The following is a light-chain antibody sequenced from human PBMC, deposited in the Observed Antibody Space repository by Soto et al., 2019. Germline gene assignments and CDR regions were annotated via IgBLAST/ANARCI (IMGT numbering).Light chain of an antibody. CDR1: SSDVGGYIY. J-gene: IGLJ3*02. Sequence: QSALTQPPSASGSPGQSVTISCTGTSSDVGGYIYVSWYQHHPGKAPKLMIYEVSKRPSGFPARFSGSKSGNTASLTVSGIQAEDEAEYYCCSYAGSNNFVFGGGTKLTVL. CDR2: EVS. CDR3: CSYAGSNNFV. V-gene: IGLV2-8*01.